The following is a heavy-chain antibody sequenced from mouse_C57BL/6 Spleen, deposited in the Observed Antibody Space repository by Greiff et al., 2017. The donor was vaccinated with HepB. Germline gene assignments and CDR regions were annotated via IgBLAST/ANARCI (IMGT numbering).Heavy chain of an antibody. D-gene: IGHD2-4*01. V-gene: IGHV1-15*01. CDR2: IDPETGGT. CDR3: TRGEYDYEGY. CDR1: GYTFTDYE. Sequence: QVQLQQSGAELVRPGASVTLSCKASGYTFTDYEMHWVKQTPVHGLEWIGAIDPETGGTAYNQKFKGKAILTADKSSSTAYMELRSLTSEDSAVYYCTRGEYDYEGYWGQGTTLTVSS. J-gene: IGHJ2*01.